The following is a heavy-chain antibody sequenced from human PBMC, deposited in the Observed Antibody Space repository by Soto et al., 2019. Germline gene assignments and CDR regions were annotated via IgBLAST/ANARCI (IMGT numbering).Heavy chain of an antibody. V-gene: IGHV3-33*01. CDR1: GFTFSSYG. J-gene: IGHJ4*02. Sequence: QVQLVESGGGVVQPGRSLRLSCAASGFTFSSYGMHWVRQAPGKGLEWVAVIWYDGSNKYYADSVKGRFTISRDNSKNTFYLKITGVRHEDRGVFYWGRVFFVSPPRVFVYGGQGTLVPVPS. CDR2: IWYDGSNK. D-gene: IGHD3-3*01. CDR3: GRVFFVSPPRVFVY.